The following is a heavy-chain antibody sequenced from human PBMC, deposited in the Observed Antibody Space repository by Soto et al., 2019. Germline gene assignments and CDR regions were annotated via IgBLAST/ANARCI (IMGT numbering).Heavy chain of an antibody. V-gene: IGHV3-30*18. Sequence: PGGSLRLSXAASGFTFSSYGMHWVRQAPGKGLEWVAVISYDGSNKYYADSVKGRFTISRDNSKNTLYLQMNSLRAEDTAVYYCAKDTTSVVTAYYFDYWGQGTLVTVSS. J-gene: IGHJ4*02. D-gene: IGHD2-21*02. CDR1: GFTFSSYG. CDR2: ISYDGSNK. CDR3: AKDTTSVVTAYYFDY.